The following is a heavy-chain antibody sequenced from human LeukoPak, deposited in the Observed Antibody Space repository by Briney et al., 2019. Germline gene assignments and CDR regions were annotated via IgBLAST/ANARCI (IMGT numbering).Heavy chain of an antibody. D-gene: IGHD1-26*01. CDR2: ISSSGNAM. J-gene: IGHJ4*02. Sequence: GGSLRLSCAASGFTFRSYEMNWVRQAPGKGLEWISYISSSGNAMYYADSVKGRFTISRDNAKNSLYLQMNSLRAEDTAVYYCARDGWLGGSYSVDYWGQGTLVTVSS. V-gene: IGHV3-48*03. CDR1: GFTFRSYE. CDR3: ARDGWLGGSYSVDY.